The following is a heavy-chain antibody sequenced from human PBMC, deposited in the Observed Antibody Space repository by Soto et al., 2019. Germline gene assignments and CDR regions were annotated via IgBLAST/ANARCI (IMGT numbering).Heavy chain of an antibody. V-gene: IGHV3-30*19. CDR1: GFTFRSYV. CDR2: TSYDGSDK. J-gene: IGHJ1*01. CDR3: ARWGTTGGLDV. D-gene: IGHD3-16*01. Sequence: ESGGGVVQPGTSLRVSCVGSGFTFRSYVIHWVRQAPGKGLEWVALTSYDGSDKYYGASVRGRFTISRDNSRNTVDLQMDSLSLEDTALYYCARWGTTGGLDVWGQGTLVSVSS.